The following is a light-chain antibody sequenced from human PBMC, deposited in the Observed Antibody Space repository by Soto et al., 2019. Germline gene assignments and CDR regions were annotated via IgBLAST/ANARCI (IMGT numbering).Light chain of an antibody. CDR1: QSISVH. CDR2: AAS. Sequence: DIQMTQSPSSLSASVGDTVTITCRASQSISVHLNWYQQKPGKVPKLLIYAASNLHSGVPSRFSGSGSETDFALTISSLQPEDVATYYCQKYNSAPWTFGQGTKVEIK. CDR3: QKYNSAPWT. J-gene: IGKJ1*01. V-gene: IGKV1-39*01.